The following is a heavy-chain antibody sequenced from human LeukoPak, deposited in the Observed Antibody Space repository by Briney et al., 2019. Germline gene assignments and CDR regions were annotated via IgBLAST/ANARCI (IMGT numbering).Heavy chain of an antibody. CDR2: IHTDGRIT. Sequence: GGSLRLSCTATGFTFSDYWMYWVRQAPGKGLMWVSRIHTDGRITNYADSVKGRFTVSRDNAKNTLNLQMSGLRAEDTAVYYCARLFSDYYVSFDSWGQGTLVTVSS. V-gene: IGHV3-74*01. D-gene: IGHD3-10*02. CDR1: GFTFSDYW. J-gene: IGHJ4*02. CDR3: ARLFSDYYVSFDS.